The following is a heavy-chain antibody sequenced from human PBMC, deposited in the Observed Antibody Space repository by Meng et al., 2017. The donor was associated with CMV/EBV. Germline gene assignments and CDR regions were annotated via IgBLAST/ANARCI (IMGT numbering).Heavy chain of an antibody. CDR3: AREFFDYYDSSGYFLY. Sequence: ASVKVSCKASGYTFTSYDINWVRQATGQGLEWMGWMNPNSGNTGYAQKFQGRVTMTRNTSISTAYMELSSLRSEDTAVYYCAREFFDYYDSSGYFLYWGQGTLVTVSS. J-gene: IGHJ4*02. CDR2: MNPNSGNT. V-gene: IGHV1-8*01. D-gene: IGHD3-22*01. CDR1: GYTFTSYD.